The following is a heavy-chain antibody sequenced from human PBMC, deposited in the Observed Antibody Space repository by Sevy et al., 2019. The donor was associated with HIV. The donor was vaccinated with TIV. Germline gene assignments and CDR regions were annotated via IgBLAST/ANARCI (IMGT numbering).Heavy chain of an antibody. D-gene: IGHD4-17*01. CDR1: GYSFTSYW. Sequence: GKSLKISCKGSGYSFTSYWIGWVRQMPGKGLEWMGIIYPGDSDTRYSPSFQGQVTISADKSISTAYLPWSSLKASDTAMYYCARAHAYGGNAGDFDYWGQGTLVTVSS. CDR3: ARAHAYGGNAGDFDY. CDR2: IYPGDSDT. J-gene: IGHJ4*02. V-gene: IGHV5-51*01.